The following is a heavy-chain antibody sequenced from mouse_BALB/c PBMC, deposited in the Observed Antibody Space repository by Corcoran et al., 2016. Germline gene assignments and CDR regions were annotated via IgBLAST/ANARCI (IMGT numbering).Heavy chain of an antibody. J-gene: IGHJ2*01. V-gene: IGHV1S136*01. D-gene: IGHD2-1*01. CDR1: GYTFTSYV. Sequence: EVQLQQSGPELVKPGASVKMSCKASGYTFTSYVIHWVKQKPGQGLEWIGYIYPYNDDIKYNEKFKGKAKLTSDKSSSTAYMGLNSLTSEDSAVYYCAREVPGGNPFDYWGQGTTLAVSS. CDR3: AREVPGGNPFDY. CDR2: IYPYNDDI.